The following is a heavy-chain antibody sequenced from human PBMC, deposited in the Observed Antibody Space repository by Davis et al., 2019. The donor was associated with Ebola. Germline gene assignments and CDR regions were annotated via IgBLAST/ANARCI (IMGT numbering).Heavy chain of an antibody. CDR1: GFTFSSYW. J-gene: IGHJ3*01. D-gene: IGHD2-21*02. V-gene: IGHV3-7*01. CDR2: IKQDGSEK. Sequence: PGGSLRLSCAASGFTFSSYWMSWVRQAPGKGLEWVANIKQDGSEKYYVDSVKGRFTISRDNAKNSLYLQMNSLRAEDTAVYYCAGNLVTGLSFDALDFRGQGTLFTVSS. CDR3: AGNLVTGLSFDALDF.